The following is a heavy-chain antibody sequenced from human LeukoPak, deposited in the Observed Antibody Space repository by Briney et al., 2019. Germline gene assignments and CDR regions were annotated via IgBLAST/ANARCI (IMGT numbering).Heavy chain of an antibody. CDR3: AKDKLRITMIVVVIAPDY. J-gene: IGHJ4*02. Sequence: GGSLRLSCAASGFTFSSYATSWVRQAPGKGLEWVSAISGSGGSTYYADSVKGRFTISRDNSKNTLYLQMNSLRAEDTAVYYCAKDKLRITMIVVVIAPDYWGQGTLVTVSS. V-gene: IGHV3-23*01. CDR2: ISGSGGST. D-gene: IGHD3-22*01. CDR1: GFTFSSYA.